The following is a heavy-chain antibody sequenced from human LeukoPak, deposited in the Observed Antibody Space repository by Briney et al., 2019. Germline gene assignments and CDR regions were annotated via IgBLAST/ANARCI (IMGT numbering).Heavy chain of an antibody. J-gene: IGHJ4*02. CDR1: GGSISSYY. Sequence: KPSETLSLTCTVSGGSISSYYWSWIRQPPGKGLEWIGYIYYSGSTNYNPSLKSRVTMSVDTSKNQFSLKLSSVTAADTAVYYCALSSGWYSSRWGQGTLVTVSS. CDR3: ALSSGWYSSR. CDR2: IYYSGST. D-gene: IGHD6-19*01. V-gene: IGHV4-59*12.